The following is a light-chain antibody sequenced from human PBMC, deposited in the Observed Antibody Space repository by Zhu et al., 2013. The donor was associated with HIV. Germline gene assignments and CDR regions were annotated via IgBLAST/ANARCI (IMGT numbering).Light chain of an antibody. J-gene: IGLJ2*01. V-gene: IGLV2-8*01. Sequence: QSALTQPPSASGSPGQSVTISCTGTSSDVGGYNYVSWYQHHPGKAPKVMIYEVSKRPSGVPDRFSGSKSGNTASLTVSGLQAEDEADYYCCSYAGSSTLVFGGGTKLTVL. CDR1: SSDVGGYNY. CDR2: EVS. CDR3: CSYAGSSTLV.